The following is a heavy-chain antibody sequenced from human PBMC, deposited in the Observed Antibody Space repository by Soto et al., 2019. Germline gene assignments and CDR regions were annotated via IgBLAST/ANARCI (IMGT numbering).Heavy chain of an antibody. Sequence: VQLLESGGGLVQPGGSLRLSCAASGFTFSSYAMSWVRQAPGKGLEWVSAISGSGGSTYYADSVKGRFTISRDNSKNTLYLQMNSLRAEDTAVYYCAKAGRGDFWSGYYAFDIWGQGTMVTVSS. V-gene: IGHV3-23*01. J-gene: IGHJ3*02. CDR3: AKAGRGDFWSGYYAFDI. CDR1: GFTFSSYA. D-gene: IGHD3-3*01. CDR2: ISGSGGST.